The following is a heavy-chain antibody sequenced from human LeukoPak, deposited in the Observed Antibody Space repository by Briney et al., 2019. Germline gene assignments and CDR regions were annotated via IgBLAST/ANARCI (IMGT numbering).Heavy chain of an antibody. J-gene: IGHJ3*02. CDR1: GGSFSGYY. CDR2: IYYSGST. Sequence: SETLSLTCAVYGGSFSGYYWSWIRQPPGKGLEWIGYIYYSGSTNYNPSLKSRVTISVDTSKNQFSLKLSSVTAADTAVYYCARTPKRGAFDIWGQGTMVTVSS. V-gene: IGHV4-59*08. D-gene: IGHD1-1*01. CDR3: ARTPKRGAFDI.